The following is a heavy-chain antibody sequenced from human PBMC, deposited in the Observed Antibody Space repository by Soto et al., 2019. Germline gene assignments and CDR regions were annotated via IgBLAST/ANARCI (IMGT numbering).Heavy chain of an antibody. CDR3: ARLFRPYGDYYFDY. CDR1: GYTFTSYG. CDR2: ISAYNGNT. D-gene: IGHD4-17*01. Sequence: ASVKVSCKASGYTFTSYGISWVRQAPGQGLEWMGWISAYNGNTNYAQKLQGRVTMTTDTSTSTAYMELRSLRSDDTAVYYCARLFRPYGDYYFDYWGQGTLVTVSS. V-gene: IGHV1-18*01. J-gene: IGHJ4*02.